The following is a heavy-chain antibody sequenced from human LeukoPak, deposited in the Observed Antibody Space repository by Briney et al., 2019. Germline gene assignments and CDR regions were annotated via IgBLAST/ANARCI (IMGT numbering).Heavy chain of an antibody. Sequence: SETLSLTCTVSGGSISSYYWSWIRQPAGKGLEWIGRIYTSGSTSYNPSLKSRVTMSVDTSKNQFSLKLSSVTAADTAVYYCARVRDYYDSSGYYLDYWGQGTLVTVSS. CDR1: GGSISSYY. V-gene: IGHV4-4*07. CDR3: ARVRDYYDSSGYYLDY. CDR2: IYTSGST. D-gene: IGHD3-22*01. J-gene: IGHJ4*02.